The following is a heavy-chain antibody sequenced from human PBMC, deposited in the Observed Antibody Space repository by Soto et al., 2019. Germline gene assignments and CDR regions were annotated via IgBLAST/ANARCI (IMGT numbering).Heavy chain of an antibody. CDR2: ISYDGSNK. V-gene: IGHV3-30-3*01. CDR1: GITFSSYA. Sequence: AGGSLRLSSAASGITFSSYAMHWVRQAPGKGLEWVAVISYDGSNKYYADSVKGRFTISRDNSKNTLYLQMNSLRAEDTAVYYCARDRVSCSGGSCYYDYYYYGMDVWGQGTTVTVSS. J-gene: IGHJ6*02. D-gene: IGHD2-15*01. CDR3: ARDRVSCSGGSCYYDYYYYGMDV.